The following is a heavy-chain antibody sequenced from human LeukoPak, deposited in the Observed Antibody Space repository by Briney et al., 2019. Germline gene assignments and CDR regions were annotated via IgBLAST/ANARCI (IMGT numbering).Heavy chain of an antibody. CDR1: GGSISSYY. D-gene: IGHD5-18*01. V-gene: IGHV4-59*08. J-gene: IGHJ6*02. CDR2: IYYSGST. CDR3: ARVGSPRGYSYGYYYYYGMDV. Sequence: SETLSLTCTVSGGSISSYYWSWIRQPPGKGLEWSGYIYYSGSTNYNPSLKSRVTISVDTSKNQFSLKLSSVTAADTAVYYCARVGSPRGYSYGYYYYYGMDVWGQGTTVTVSS.